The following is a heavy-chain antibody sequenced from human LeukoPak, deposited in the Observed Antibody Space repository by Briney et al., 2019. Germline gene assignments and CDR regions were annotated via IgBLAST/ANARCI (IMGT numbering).Heavy chain of an antibody. J-gene: IGHJ4*02. D-gene: IGHD3-16*02. Sequence: GRSLRLSCAASGFSFSSYGMHWVRQAPGKGLEWGAMISYGGSNKYYADSVKGRFTISRDNSNSTLFLQMNSLGVEDTALYYCARKQPGEVMVPADYWGQGILVTVSS. V-gene: IGHV3-30*03. CDR3: ARKQPGEVMVPADY. CDR2: ISYGGSNK. CDR1: GFSFSSYG.